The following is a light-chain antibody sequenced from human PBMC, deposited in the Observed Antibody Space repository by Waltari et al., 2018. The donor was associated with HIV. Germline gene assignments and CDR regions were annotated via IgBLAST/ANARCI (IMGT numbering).Light chain of an antibody. J-gene: IGLJ3*02. Sequence: QSVLTQPPSASGTPGQRVTISCSGSNSNIGSNPVSWYQQLPGTAPKLLIYSDGQWPEGVPDRFSGSKSGTAASLAISGLQSEDEADYYCAVWDDGLNGPEFGGGTKLTVL. V-gene: IGLV1-44*01. CDR3: AVWDDGLNGPE. CDR2: SDG. CDR1: NSNIGSNP.